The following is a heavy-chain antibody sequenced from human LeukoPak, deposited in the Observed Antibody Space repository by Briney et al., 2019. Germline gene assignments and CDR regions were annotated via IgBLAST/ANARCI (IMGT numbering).Heavy chain of an antibody. D-gene: IGHD3-10*01. V-gene: IGHV1-46*01. CDR1: GGTFSSYT. J-gene: IGHJ2*01. CDR3: ARVPGFGELFWYFDL. Sequence: ASVKVSCKASGGTFSSYTISWVRQAPGQGLEWMGIINPSGGSTSYAQKFQGRVTMTRDTSTSTVYMELSSLRSEDTAVYYCARVPGFGELFWYFDLWGRGTLVTVSS. CDR2: INPSGGST.